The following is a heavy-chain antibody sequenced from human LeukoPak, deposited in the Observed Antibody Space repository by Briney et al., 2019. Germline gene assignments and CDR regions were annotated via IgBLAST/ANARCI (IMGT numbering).Heavy chain of an antibody. D-gene: IGHD5-18*01. CDR1: GFTFTNAW. J-gene: IGHJ4*02. CDR2: IKSKTDGATT. Sequence: GGSLRLSCAASGFTFTNAWLNWVRQAPGKGLEWVGRIKSKTDGATTDYAAPVKGRFTISRDDSKSTLYPQMNSLKTEDTAVYYCTTDKGTHMVNYWGQGNLVTVSS. V-gene: IGHV3-15*01. CDR3: TTDKGTHMVNY.